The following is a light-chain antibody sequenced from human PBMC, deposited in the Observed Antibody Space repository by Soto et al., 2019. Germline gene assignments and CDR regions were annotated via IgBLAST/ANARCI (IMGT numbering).Light chain of an antibody. Sequence: IQMPPSPSSLSASVVDRVTITCRASQGIAKSLNWYQQKPGKAPKLLIHSASTLQSGVPSRFSGGGTGTDFTLTIDSLQPEECATYYGQQSYSIPRTCGQGTKVDIK. J-gene: IGKJ1*01. V-gene: IGKV1-39*01. CDR1: QGIAKS. CDR2: SAS. CDR3: QQSYSIPRT.